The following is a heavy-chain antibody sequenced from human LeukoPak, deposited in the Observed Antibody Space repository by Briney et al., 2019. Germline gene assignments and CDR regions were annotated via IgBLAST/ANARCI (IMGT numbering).Heavy chain of an antibody. CDR3: ARGYSGYGSPFGY. J-gene: IGHJ4*02. V-gene: IGHV4-34*01. D-gene: IGHD5-12*01. Sequence: PSETLSLTCTVSGGSISGYYWSWIRQPPGKGLEWIGEINNSGSTNYNPSLKSRVTISVDTSKNQFSLKLSSVTAADTAVYYCARGYSGYGSPFGYWVQGTLVTVSS. CDR2: INNSGST. CDR1: GGSISGYY.